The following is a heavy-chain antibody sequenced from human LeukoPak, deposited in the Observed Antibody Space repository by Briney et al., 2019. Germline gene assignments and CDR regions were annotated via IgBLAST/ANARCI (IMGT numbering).Heavy chain of an antibody. CDR1: GFTFSSYA. D-gene: IGHD6-6*01. CDR3: ARDRVYSSSSYYYXXXGMDV. V-gene: IGHV3-30-3*01. CDR2: ISYDGSNK. J-gene: IGHJ6*02. Sequence: GRSLRLSCAASGFTFSSYAMHWVRQAPGKGLEWVAVISYDGSNKYYADSVKGRFTISRDNSKNTLYLQMNSLRAEDTAVYYCARDRVYSSSSYYYXXXGMDVWGQGTTVTVSS.